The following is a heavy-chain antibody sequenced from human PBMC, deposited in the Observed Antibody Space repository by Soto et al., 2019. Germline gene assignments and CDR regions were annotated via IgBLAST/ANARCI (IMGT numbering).Heavy chain of an antibody. CDR1: GGYIDNLYH. Sequence: SETLSLTCTVSGGYIDNLYHWGWIRQPPGKGLEWIGSIDDDGKVYYNPSLTGRVTLFVDTSRNRFSLNLNSVTATDTAVYYCALTPPTEVAGPYFWAQEILVTVSS. V-gene: IGHV4-39*02. D-gene: IGHD6-19*01. CDR3: ALTPPTEVAGPYF. J-gene: IGHJ4*02. CDR2: IDDDGKV.